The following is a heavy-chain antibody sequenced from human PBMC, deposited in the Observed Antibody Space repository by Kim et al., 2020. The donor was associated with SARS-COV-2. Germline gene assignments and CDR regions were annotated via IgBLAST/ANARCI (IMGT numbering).Heavy chain of an antibody. D-gene: IGHD3-10*01. CDR3: VRGGKYFDL. V-gene: IGHV3-21*01. J-gene: IGHJ2*01. CDR2: TYI. Sequence: TYIYYADSWRGRFTISRYNAKNSLSRQMNSLRAEDAAVYYCVRGGKYFDLWGRGTLVTVSS.